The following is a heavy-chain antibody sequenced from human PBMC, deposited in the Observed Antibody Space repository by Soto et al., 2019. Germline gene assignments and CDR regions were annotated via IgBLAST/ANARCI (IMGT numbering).Heavy chain of an antibody. V-gene: IGHV1-69*01. CDR3: ARGGFYEILTGSYPIDAFHL. J-gene: IGHJ3*01. CDR2: IVTILGIP. Sequence: QVQLVQSGAEVQKPGSSVKVSCRASGGTFSGYVITWVRQAPGHGLEWMGEIVTILGIPSYAQKFQGRVTIKADESTSTVYVELSNLRSEDSAVYYCARGGFYEILTGSYPIDAFHLWGQGTMVTVSS. CDR1: GGTFSGYV. D-gene: IGHD3-9*01.